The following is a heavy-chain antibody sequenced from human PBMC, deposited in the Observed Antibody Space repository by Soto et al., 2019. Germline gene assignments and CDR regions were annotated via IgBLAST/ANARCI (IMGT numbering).Heavy chain of an antibody. D-gene: IGHD6-6*01. CDR3: ARDWWFDYSSSFYFDF. V-gene: IGHV3-23*01. J-gene: IGHJ4*02. Sequence: GGSLRLSCAASGFTFSSYAMNWVRQAPGKGLEWVSAISGSGGSTYYADSVKGRFTISRDKSKNTLNLQMNSLRAEDTAVYYCARDWWFDYSSSFYFDFWGQGTLVTVSS. CDR2: ISGSGGST. CDR1: GFTFSSYA.